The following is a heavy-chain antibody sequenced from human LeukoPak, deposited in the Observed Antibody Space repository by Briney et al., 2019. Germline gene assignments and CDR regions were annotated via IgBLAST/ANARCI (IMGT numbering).Heavy chain of an antibody. Sequence: SETLSLTCDVYGESFHMFYWSWIRQPPGKGLQWIGEINHSGSTNYHPSLKSRVTISVDTSKNQFSLTLSSVTAADTAVYYCARGPPLYNWNDHTGAFDIWGQGTMVTVSS. CDR2: INHSGST. D-gene: IGHD1-20*01. CDR3: ARGPPLYNWNDHTGAFDI. J-gene: IGHJ3*02. CDR1: GESFHMFY. V-gene: IGHV4-34*01.